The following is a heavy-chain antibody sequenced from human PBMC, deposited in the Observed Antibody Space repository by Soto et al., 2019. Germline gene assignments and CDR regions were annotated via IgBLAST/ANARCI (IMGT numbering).Heavy chain of an antibody. CDR3: ARRIVVVPAATPYYYGMDV. Sequence: RGESLKISCKGSGYSFTSYWISWVRQMPGKGLEWMGRIDPSDSYTNYSPSFQGHVTISADKSISTAYLQWSSLKASDTAMYYCARRIVVVPAATPYYYGMDVWGQGTTVTVSS. J-gene: IGHJ6*02. CDR1: GYSFTSYW. V-gene: IGHV5-10-1*01. D-gene: IGHD2-2*01. CDR2: IDPSDSYT.